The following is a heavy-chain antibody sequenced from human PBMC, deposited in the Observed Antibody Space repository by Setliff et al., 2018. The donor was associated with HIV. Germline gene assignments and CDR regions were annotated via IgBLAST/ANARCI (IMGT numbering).Heavy chain of an antibody. V-gene: IGHV4-59*01. CDR1: GGSISSYY. Sequence: SETLSLTCTVSGGSISSYYWSWIRRPPGKGLEWIGYIYYSGSTNYNPSLKSRVTISVDTSKNQFSLKLSSVTAADTAVYYCARDRVGGNYYYMDVWGKGTTVTVSS. D-gene: IGHD1-26*01. J-gene: IGHJ6*03. CDR2: IYYSGST. CDR3: ARDRVGGNYYYMDV.